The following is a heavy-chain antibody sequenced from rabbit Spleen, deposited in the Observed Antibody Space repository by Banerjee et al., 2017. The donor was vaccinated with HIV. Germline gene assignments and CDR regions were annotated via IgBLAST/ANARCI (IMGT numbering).Heavy chain of an antibody. CDR2: INTTTGKP. V-gene: IGHV1S45*01. CDR1: GFSFSDRDV. CDR3: ARDLAGAIGWNFSL. J-gene: IGHJ4*01. Sequence: QEQLVESVGGLVKPGASLTLTCKASGFSFSDRDVMCWVRQAPGKGLEWIACINTTTGKPVYATWAKGRFTISTSSSTTVTLQMTSLTAADTATYFCARDLAGAIGWNFSLWGPGTLVTVS. D-gene: IGHD4-1*01.